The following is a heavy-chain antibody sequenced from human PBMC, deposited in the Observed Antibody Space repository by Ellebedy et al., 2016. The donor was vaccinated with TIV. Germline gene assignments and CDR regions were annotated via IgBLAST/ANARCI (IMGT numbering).Heavy chain of an antibody. J-gene: IGHJ4*02. Sequence: PGGSLRLSCAASGFTFSSYAMSWVRQAPGQGLEWVSGINANGVSTAYADSVEGRFTISRDNSKDTLFLQMNSLRVEDTAVYYCASSRYHYYLGNTIFFYWGQGTLVTVSS. D-gene: IGHD3-10*01. CDR1: GFTFSSYA. V-gene: IGHV3-23*01. CDR3: ASSRYHYYLGNTIFFY. CDR2: INANGVST.